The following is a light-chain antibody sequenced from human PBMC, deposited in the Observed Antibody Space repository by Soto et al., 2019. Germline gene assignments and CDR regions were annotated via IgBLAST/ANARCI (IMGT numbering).Light chain of an antibody. J-gene: IGLJ1*01. V-gene: IGLV2-11*01. Sequence: LTHPRSVSGSPGQSVTIFCTGTSSDVGGYDYVSWYQQHPGKAPKLMIYDVRERPSGVPDRVSGSKSGNTASLTISGLQAEDEADYYCCSYAGSYTYVFGTGTKVTVL. CDR1: SSDVGGYDY. CDR3: CSYAGSYTYV. CDR2: DVR.